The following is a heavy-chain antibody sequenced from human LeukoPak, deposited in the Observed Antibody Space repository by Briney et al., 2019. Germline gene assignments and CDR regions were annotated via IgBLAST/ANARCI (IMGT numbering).Heavy chain of an antibody. V-gene: IGHV3-23*01. CDR3: AKDLGGSSWYDFDY. CDR2: ISGSGGST. J-gene: IGHJ4*02. D-gene: IGHD6-13*01. Sequence: GGSLRLSCAASGFTFSSYGMSWVRQAPGKGLEWVSAISGSGGSTYYADSVKGRFTISRDNSKNTLYLQMNSLRAEDTAVYYCAKDLGGSSWYDFDYWGQGTLVTVSS. CDR1: GFTFSSYG.